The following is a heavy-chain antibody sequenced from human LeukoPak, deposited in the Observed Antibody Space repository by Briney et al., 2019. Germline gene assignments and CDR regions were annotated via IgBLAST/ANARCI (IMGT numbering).Heavy chain of an antibody. Sequence: GGSLRLSCAASGFTFSSYWMSWVRQAPGKGLEWVANIKQDGSEKYYVDSVKGRFTITRDNSKNPLYLQMNSLSPDDTAVYYCAKDVTKGYCGSPNCYGSGLFDYWGQGPLVPVSS. D-gene: IGHD2-2*01. CDR1: GFTFSSYW. J-gene: IGHJ4*02. V-gene: IGHV3-7*01. CDR3: AKDVTKGYCGSPNCYGSGLFDY. CDR2: IKQDGSEK.